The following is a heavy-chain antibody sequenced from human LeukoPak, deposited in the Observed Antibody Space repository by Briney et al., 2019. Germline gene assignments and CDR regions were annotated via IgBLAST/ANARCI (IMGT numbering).Heavy chain of an antibody. J-gene: IGHJ4*02. CDR2: ISASNGNT. Sequence: WASVKVSCKASGYTFSRYGVTWVRQAPGQGLEWVGWISASNGNTNYAQKLQGRVTMTTDTSTSTAYMELRRLRSDDTAVYYCARYPLYYISNWHYYFDYWGQGTLLTVSS. CDR1: GYTFSRYG. CDR3: ARYPLYYISNWHYYFDY. D-gene: IGHD1-7*01. V-gene: IGHV1-18*01.